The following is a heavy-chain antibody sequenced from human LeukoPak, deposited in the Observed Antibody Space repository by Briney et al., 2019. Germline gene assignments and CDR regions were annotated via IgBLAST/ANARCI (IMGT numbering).Heavy chain of an antibody. V-gene: IGHV3-21*01. D-gene: IGHD3-3*01. CDR3: ARTAAGLVLRSYVRNWFDP. CDR1: GFTFSSYS. Sequence: PGGSLRLSCAASGFTFSSYSMNWVRQAPGKGLEWVSSISSSSSYIYYADSVKGRFTISRDNAKNSLYLQMNSLRAEDTAVYYCARTAAGLVLRSYVRNWFDPWGQGTLVTVSS. CDR2: ISSSSSYI. J-gene: IGHJ5*02.